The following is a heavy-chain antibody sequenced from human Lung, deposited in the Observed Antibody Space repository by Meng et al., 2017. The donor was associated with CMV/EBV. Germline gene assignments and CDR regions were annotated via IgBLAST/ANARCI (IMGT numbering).Heavy chain of an antibody. CDR2: MEQDSTEV. CDR3: ARDPYDNGGSGAIDI. Sequence: ESLKLSCAASGFTFSFYWMSWVRRSPGRGLEWVANMEQDSTEVFYVDSVKGRFSISRDNAKNALHLQMDRLGVEDTAVYYCARDPYDNGGSGAIDIWGQGTMVTVSS. D-gene: IGHD4-23*01. V-gene: IGHV3-7*01. CDR1: GFTFSFYW. J-gene: IGHJ3*02.